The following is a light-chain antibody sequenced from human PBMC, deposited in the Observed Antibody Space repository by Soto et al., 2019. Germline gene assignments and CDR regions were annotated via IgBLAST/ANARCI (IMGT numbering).Light chain of an antibody. J-gene: IGKJ1*01. Sequence: DIQLTQSPSFLSASEGDRVTITCRASQGISSYLAWYQQKPGKVPKLLIYAASTLQSGVPSRFSGSGSGTEFTLTISSLQPEDFATYYCQQLNSYPPSFGQGTKV. CDR1: QGISSY. V-gene: IGKV1-9*01. CDR3: QQLNSYPPS. CDR2: AAS.